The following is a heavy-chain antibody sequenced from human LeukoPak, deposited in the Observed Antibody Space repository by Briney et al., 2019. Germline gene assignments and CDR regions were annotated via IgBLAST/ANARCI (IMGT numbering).Heavy chain of an antibody. Sequence: GGSLRLSCAASGFTFSSYSMNWVRQAPGKGLEWVSYISSSSTIYYADSVKGRFTISRDNAKDSLYLQMNSLRDEDTAVYYCAREDIVVVVAATYYYYYGMDVWGQGTTVTVSS. CDR3: AREDIVVVVAATYYYYYGMDV. V-gene: IGHV3-48*02. D-gene: IGHD2-15*01. J-gene: IGHJ6*02. CDR1: GFTFSSYS. CDR2: ISSSSTI.